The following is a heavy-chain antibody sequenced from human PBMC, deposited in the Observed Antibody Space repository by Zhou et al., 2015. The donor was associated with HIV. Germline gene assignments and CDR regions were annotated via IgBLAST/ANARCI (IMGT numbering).Heavy chain of an antibody. CDR1: GFTFLNHG. D-gene: IGHD3-9*01. J-gene: IGHJ4*02. V-gene: IGHV1-18*01. Sequence: QVQMVQSGPEVKDPGASVTVSCKTSGFTFLNHGIAWVRQAPGQGLEWLGWISAYNGAKSPTPRFQDRLNMTTDTSTTTAYMEMRSLTSDDTALYFCARSTRRFFDWYLDSWGQGTLVIVSS. CDR3: ARSTRRFFDWYLDS. CDR2: ISAYNGAK.